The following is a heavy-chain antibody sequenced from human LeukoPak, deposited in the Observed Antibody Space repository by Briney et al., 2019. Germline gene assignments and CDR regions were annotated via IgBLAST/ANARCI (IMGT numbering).Heavy chain of an antibody. CDR2: IYYSGST. V-gene: IGHV4-59*11. CDR3: ARAPNYYDSSGYYYPGAFDI. Sequence: SETLSLTCTVSGGSISSHYWSWIRQPPGKGLEWMGYIYYSGSTNYNPSLKSRVTISVDTSKNQFSLKLSSVTAADTAVYYCARAPNYYDSSGYYYPGAFDIWGQGTMVTVSS. CDR1: GGSISSHY. D-gene: IGHD3-22*01. J-gene: IGHJ3*02.